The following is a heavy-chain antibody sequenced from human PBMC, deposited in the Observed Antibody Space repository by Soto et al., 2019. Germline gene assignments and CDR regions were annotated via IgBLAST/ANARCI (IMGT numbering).Heavy chain of an antibody. Sequence: QVQLVQSGAEVKKPGSSVKVSCKASGGTFSSYAISWVRQAPGQGLEWMGGIIPIFGTANYAQKFQGRVTITADESTSTAYMELRSMRSEDTAVYYCAREAGEQLVRPGGYYFDYWGQGTLVTVSS. V-gene: IGHV1-69*01. J-gene: IGHJ4*02. CDR3: AREAGEQLVRPGGYYFDY. D-gene: IGHD6-13*01. CDR2: IIPIFGTA. CDR1: GGTFSSYA.